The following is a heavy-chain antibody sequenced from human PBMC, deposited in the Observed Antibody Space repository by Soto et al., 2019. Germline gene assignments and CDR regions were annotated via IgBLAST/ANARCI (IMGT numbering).Heavy chain of an antibody. CDR3: AGVRGTGYRYGMDV. V-gene: IGHV4-59*01. Sequence: PSETLSLTCIVSGDSISPYYWSWIRQPPGKGLEWIGYIYYSGNTLYNPSLKSRVTISLDTSKSQFSLKLTSVTAADTAVYYCAGVRGTGYRYGMDVWGQGTTVTVSS. CDR2: IYYSGNT. CDR1: GDSISPYY. J-gene: IGHJ6*02. D-gene: IGHD3-9*01.